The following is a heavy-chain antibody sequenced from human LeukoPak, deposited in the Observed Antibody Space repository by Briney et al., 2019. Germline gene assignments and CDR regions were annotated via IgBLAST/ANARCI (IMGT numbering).Heavy chain of an antibody. J-gene: IGHJ4*02. CDR2: INHSGST. Sequence: PSETLSLTCAVYGGSFSGYYWSWIRQPPGKGLEWIGEINHSGSTNYNPSLKSRVTMSVDTSKNQFSLKLSSVTAADTAVYYCARDGGYYDSSGYYYSGTYYFDYWGQGTLVTVSS. D-gene: IGHD3-22*01. CDR3: ARDGGYYDSSGYYYSGTYYFDY. CDR1: GGSFSGYY. V-gene: IGHV4-34*01.